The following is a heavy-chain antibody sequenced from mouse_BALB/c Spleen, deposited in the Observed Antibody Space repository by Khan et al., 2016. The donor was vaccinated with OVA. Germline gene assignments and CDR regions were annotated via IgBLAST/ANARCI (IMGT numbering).Heavy chain of an antibody. Sequence: VQLKESGPELVKPGASVKIPCKASGYTFTDYNMDWVKQSHGKSLEWIGDINPNNGGTFYDQKFKGKATLTVDKSSSTAYMELRSLTSEDTAVYYCARGVYGSRGAWFAYWGQGTLVTVSA. J-gene: IGHJ3*01. V-gene: IGHV1-18*01. CDR3: ARGVYGSRGAWFAY. CDR2: INPNNGGT. D-gene: IGHD1-1*01. CDR1: GYTFTDYN.